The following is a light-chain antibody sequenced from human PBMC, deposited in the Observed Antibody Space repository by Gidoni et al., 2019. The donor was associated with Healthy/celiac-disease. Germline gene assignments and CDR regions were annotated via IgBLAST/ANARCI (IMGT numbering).Light chain of an antibody. CDR2: AAS. CDR1: QSVGSN. V-gene: IGKV3D-15*01. Sequence: EIVMTQSPATLSVSPGERANLSCRASQSVGSNLAWYHQKPGQAPRLLIYAASTRATGITARVSGSGSGTQFTLTISSLQSEDFALYYCQQYSSWPPITYGQGTRLEIK. J-gene: IGKJ5*01. CDR3: QQYSSWPPIT.